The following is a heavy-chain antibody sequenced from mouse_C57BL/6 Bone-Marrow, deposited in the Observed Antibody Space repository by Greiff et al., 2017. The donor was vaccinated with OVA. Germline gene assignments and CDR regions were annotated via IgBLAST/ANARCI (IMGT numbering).Heavy chain of an antibody. CDR1: GYTFTSYW. CDR2: IHPNSGST. D-gene: IGHD2-13*01. V-gene: IGHV1-64*01. J-gene: IGHJ4*01. CDR3: ARRAACDGYAMDY. Sequence: VQLQQSGAELVKPGASVKLSCKASGYTFTSYWMHWVKQRPGQGLEWIGMIHPNSGSTNYNEKFKSKATLTVDKSSSTAYMQLSSLTSEDSAVYYCARRAACDGYAMDYWGQGTSVTVSS.